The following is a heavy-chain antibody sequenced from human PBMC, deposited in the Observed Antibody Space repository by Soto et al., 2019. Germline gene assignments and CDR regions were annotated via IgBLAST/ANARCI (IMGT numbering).Heavy chain of an antibody. J-gene: IGHJ4*02. CDR1: GFTFRTND. V-gene: IGHV3-13*04. D-gene: IGHD5-12*01. Sequence: EEQLVESGGGLVQPGGSLRLSCAASGFTFRTNDMHWVRQAPGKGLEWVAGIGTAADTYYPDSVKGRFTISRDNAKSSLYLQMKSLRAGDTAVYYCARGCLRRGYLDYWGQGTLVTVSS. CDR3: ARGCLRRGYLDY. CDR2: IGTAADT.